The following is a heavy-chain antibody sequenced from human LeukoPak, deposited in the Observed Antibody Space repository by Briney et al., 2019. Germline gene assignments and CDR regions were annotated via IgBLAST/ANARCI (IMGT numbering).Heavy chain of an antibody. J-gene: IGHJ4*02. CDR1: GFTFSDYW. V-gene: IGHV3-74*01. Sequence: GGSLRLSCAASGFTFSDYWIHWVRQAPGKGLVWVSHINSDGSSATYADSVKGRLTISRDNAKNTVYLQMNSLRAEDTAVYYCARGGVGCFDYWGQGALVTVSS. CDR3: ARGGVGCFDY. CDR2: INSDGSSA. D-gene: IGHD6-19*01.